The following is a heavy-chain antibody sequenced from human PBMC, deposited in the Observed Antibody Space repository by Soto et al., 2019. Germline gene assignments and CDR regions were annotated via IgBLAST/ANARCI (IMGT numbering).Heavy chain of an antibody. J-gene: IGHJ6*02. Sequence: PSETLSLTCTVSGGSLSSYYWSWIRQPPGKGLEWIGYIYYSGSTYYNPSLKSRVTISVDTSKNQFSLKLSSVTAADTAVYYCARDHYVYDILTGYGYYSGMDVWGQGTTVTVSS. CDR2: IYYSGST. D-gene: IGHD3-9*01. CDR3: ARDHYVYDILTGYGYYSGMDV. CDR1: GGSLSSYY. V-gene: IGHV4-59*12.